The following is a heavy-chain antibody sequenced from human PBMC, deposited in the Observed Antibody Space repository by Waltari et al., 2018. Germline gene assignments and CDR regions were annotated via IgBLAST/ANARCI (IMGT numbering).Heavy chain of an antibody. CDR3: ARVLASAVTREYYFDY. J-gene: IGHJ4*02. Sequence: QVQLQQWGAGLLQPSETLSLTCAVYGGSFSGYYWSCIRPTPGKGLEWIGYIYYSGSTYYNPSLKSRVTISVDTSKNQFSLKLSSVTAADTAVYYCARVLASAVTREYYFDYWGQGTLVTVSS. CDR1: GGSFSGYY. CDR2: IYYSGST. V-gene: IGHV4-34*01. D-gene: IGHD4-17*01.